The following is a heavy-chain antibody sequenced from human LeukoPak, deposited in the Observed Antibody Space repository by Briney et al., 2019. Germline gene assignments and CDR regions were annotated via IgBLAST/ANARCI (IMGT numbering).Heavy chain of an antibody. Sequence: SGGSLRLSCAASGFTISSYGMHWVRQAPGKGLEWVAIIWSDGSTKYYADSLKGRFTISRDNSKNTLYLQMNSLRVEDTAVYYCARDYCRSISCSDYWGQGTLVTVSS. CDR3: ARDYCRSISCSDY. D-gene: IGHD2-2*01. J-gene: IGHJ4*02. V-gene: IGHV3-33*01. CDR1: GFTISSYG. CDR2: IWSDGSTK.